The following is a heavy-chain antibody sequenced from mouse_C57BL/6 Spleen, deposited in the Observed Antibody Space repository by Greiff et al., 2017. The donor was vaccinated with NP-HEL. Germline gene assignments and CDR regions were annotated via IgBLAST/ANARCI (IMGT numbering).Heavy chain of an antibody. CDR1: GISITTGNYR. J-gene: IGHJ2*01. CDR2: IYYSGTI. Sequence: VQLQESGPGLVKPSQTVFLTCTVTGISITTGNYRWSWLRQFPGNKLEWIGYIYYSGTITYNPSLTSRTTITRDTPKNQFFLEMNSLTAEDTATYYCARDRGGRGGLDYWGQGTTLTVSS. V-gene: IGHV3-5*01. D-gene: IGHD3-3*01. CDR3: ARDRGGRGGLDY.